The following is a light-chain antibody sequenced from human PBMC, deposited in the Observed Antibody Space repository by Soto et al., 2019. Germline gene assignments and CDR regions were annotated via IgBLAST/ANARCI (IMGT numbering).Light chain of an antibody. J-gene: IGLJ2*01. CDR3: SSYVGYNNLV. V-gene: IGLV2-8*01. CDR2: EVS. CDR1: SSYIVGYNF. Sequence: QSVLTQPPSASGSPGQSVTISCTGISSYIVGYNFVSWYQHHPGKAPKVMIYEVSKRPSGVPDRFSGSRSGDTASLTVSGLQAEDEADYYCSSYVGYNNLVFGGGTKVTVL.